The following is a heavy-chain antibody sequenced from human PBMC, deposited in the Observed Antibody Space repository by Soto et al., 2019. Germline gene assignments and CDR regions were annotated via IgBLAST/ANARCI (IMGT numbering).Heavy chain of an antibody. CDR1: GYTFTSYG. J-gene: IGHJ5*02. Sequence: EASVKVSCKASGYTFTSYGISWVRQAPGQGLEWMGWISAYNGNTNYAQNLQGRVTMTTDTSTSTAYMELRSLISDDTAVYYCARVFRLADQDVGFDPWGQGTLVTVSS. CDR3: ARVFRLADQDVGFDP. CDR2: ISAYNGNT. V-gene: IGHV1-18*04. D-gene: IGHD6-13*01.